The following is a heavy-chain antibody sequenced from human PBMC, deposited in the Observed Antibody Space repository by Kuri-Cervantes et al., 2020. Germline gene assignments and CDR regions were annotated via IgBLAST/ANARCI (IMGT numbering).Heavy chain of an antibody. V-gene: IGHV3-30*04. CDR2: ISYDGISK. Sequence: GGSLRLSCAASGFTFSSYAMHWVRQAPGKGLEWVAVISYDGISKRYGDSVKGRFNISRDTSKNTLYLQMNSLRAEDTAVYYRAKLTPSGYSDYWGQGTLVTVSS. D-gene: IGHD3-22*01. CDR3: AKLTPSGYSDY. CDR1: GFTFSSYA. J-gene: IGHJ4*02.